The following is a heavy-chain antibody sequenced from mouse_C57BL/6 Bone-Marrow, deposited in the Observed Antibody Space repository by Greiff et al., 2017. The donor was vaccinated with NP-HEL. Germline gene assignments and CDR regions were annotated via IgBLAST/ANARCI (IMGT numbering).Heavy chain of an antibody. CDR2: IYPRSGNT. V-gene: IGHV1-81*01. Sequence: QVQLQQSGAELARPGASVKLSCKASGYTFTSYGISWVKQRTGQGLEWIGEIYPRSGNTYYNEKFKGKATLTAYQSSSTAYMELRSLTSEDSAVYFCARAGYYGSSPFAYWGQGTLVTVSA. CDR1: GYTFTSYG. D-gene: IGHD1-1*01. CDR3: ARAGYYGSSPFAY. J-gene: IGHJ3*01.